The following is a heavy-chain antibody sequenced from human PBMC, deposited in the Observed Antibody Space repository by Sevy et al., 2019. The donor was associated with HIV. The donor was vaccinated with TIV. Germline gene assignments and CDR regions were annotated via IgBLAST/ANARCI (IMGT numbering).Heavy chain of an antibody. CDR2: IWYDGSSK. J-gene: IGHJ4*02. D-gene: IGHD3-10*01. CDR3: ASGAYYYASRTENFDY. Sequence: GGSLRLSCAASGFTFSSYGMHWVRQAPGKGLEWVALIWYDGSSKYYADSVKGRFTISRDNSKNTLYRQMNSLRAEDTAVYYCASGAYYYASRTENFDYWGQGTLVTVSS. V-gene: IGHV3-33*01. CDR1: GFTFSSYG.